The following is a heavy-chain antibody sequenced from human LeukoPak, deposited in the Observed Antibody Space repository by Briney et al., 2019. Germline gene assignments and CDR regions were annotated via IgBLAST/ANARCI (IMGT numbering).Heavy chain of an antibody. D-gene: IGHD3-22*01. Sequence: GGSLRLSCAASGFTVSSNYMSWVRQAPGEGLEWVPVIYSGGSTYYADSVKGRFTISRDNSKNTLYLQMNSLRAEDTAVYYCARAYDSSGYYESWGQGTLVTVSS. CDR2: IYSGGST. V-gene: IGHV3-53*01. CDR1: GFTVSSNY. CDR3: ARAYDSSGYYES. J-gene: IGHJ4*02.